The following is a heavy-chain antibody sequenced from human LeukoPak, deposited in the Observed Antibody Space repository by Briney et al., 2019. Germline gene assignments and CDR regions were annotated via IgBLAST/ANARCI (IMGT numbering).Heavy chain of an antibody. V-gene: IGHV3-74*01. CDR1: GFPFSIYW. Sequence: PGGSLRLSCAASGFPFSIYWMQWVRQAPGEGLVWVSRISSDGTTTTYADSVKGRFTISRDNAKNTLYLEVRSLRAEDTAMYFCARDADGPGSLIDYWGQGTLVTVSS. CDR2: ISSDGTTT. J-gene: IGHJ4*02. CDR3: ARDADGPGSLIDY. D-gene: IGHD2-8*01.